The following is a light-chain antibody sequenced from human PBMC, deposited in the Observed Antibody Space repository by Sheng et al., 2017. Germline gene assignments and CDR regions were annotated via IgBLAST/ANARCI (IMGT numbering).Light chain of an antibody. CDR1: QGIGSW. CDR3: QQANSFPYT. J-gene: IGKJ2*01. CDR2: GVS. Sequence: DIQMTQSPSSVSASVGDRVTITCRASQGIGSWLAWYQQKPGKAPNLLIYGVSTLQSGVPSKFSGSGSGTDFTLTISSLQPEDFATYYCQQANSFPYTFGQGTKLEI. V-gene: IGKV1-12*01.